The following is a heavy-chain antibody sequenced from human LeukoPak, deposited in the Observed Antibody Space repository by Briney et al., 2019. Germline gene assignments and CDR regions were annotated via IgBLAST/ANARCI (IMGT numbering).Heavy chain of an antibody. J-gene: IGHJ6*02. CDR2: ISSSGSTI. CDR1: GGSFSGYY. V-gene: IGHV3-11*01. Sequence: PSETLSLTCAVYGGSFSGYYWSWIRQAPGKGLEWVSYISSSGSTIYYADSVKGRFTISRDNAKNSLYLQMNSLRAEDTAVYYCARGRTGPGDVWGQGTTVTVSS. CDR3: ARGRTGPGDV. D-gene: IGHD1-1*01.